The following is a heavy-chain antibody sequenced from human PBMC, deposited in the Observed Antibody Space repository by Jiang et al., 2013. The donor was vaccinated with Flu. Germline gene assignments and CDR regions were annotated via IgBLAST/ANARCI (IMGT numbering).Heavy chain of an antibody. D-gene: IGHD4-17*01. CDR3: ARGDVLRSVPDLFDL. CDR2: INQEGSEK. Sequence: VQLVESGGGLVQTGGSLRLSCVASKFSFSNYWMTWVRQAPGKGLEWVANINQEGSEKYYVESVRGRFSISRDNAKNSLYLQMSGLRSEDTAIYYCARGDVLRSVPDLFDLWGQGTLVSVSS. CDR1: KFSFSNYW. V-gene: IGHV3-7*01. J-gene: IGHJ1*01.